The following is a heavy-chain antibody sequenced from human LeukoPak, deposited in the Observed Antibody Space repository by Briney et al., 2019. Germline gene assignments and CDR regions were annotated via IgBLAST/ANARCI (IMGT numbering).Heavy chain of an antibody. Sequence: GGSLRLSCAASGATFSFSSYAMSWVRQAPGKGLEWVSAISGSGGGTYYADSVKGRFTTSRDNSKNTLYLQMNSLRAEDTAVYYCAKEGSIMITFGGVIAHWYFDLWGRGTLVTVSS. CDR1: GATFSFSSYA. CDR3: AKEGSIMITFGGVIAHWYFDL. V-gene: IGHV3-23*01. J-gene: IGHJ2*01. D-gene: IGHD3-16*02. CDR2: ISGSGGGT.